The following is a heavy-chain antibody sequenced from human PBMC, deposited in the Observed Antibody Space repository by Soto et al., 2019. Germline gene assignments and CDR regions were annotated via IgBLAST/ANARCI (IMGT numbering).Heavy chain of an antibody. J-gene: IGHJ4*02. V-gene: IGHV1-18*01. CDR1: GYTFTSYG. CDR3: AREGSGYCSGGSCHYYFDY. CDR2: ISAYNGNT. D-gene: IGHD2-15*01. Sequence: GASVKVSCKASGYTFTSYGISWVRQAPGQGLERKRWISAYNGNTNYAQKLQGRVTMTTDTSTSTAYMELRSLRSDDTAVYYCAREGSGYCSGGSCHYYFDYWGQGTLVTVSS.